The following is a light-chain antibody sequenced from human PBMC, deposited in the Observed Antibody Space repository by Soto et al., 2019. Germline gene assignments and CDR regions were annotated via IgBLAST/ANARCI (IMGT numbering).Light chain of an antibody. CDR3: QQYKSWRT. Sequence: IVMTQSPATLSVSPGERATLSCRAGQSIDSKLAWYQQRPGQAPRLLIYAASTRATGIPARFSGSGSGTEFTLTISCLQSEDFGVYYCQQYKSWRTFGQGTNVEIK. CDR1: QSIDSK. V-gene: IGKV3-15*01. CDR2: AAS. J-gene: IGKJ1*01.